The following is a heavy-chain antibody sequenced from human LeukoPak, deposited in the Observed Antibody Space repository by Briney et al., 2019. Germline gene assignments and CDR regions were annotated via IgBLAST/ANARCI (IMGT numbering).Heavy chain of an antibody. Sequence: SETLSLTCAVYGGSFSGYYWSWIRQPPGKGLEWIGEINHSGSTNYNPSLKSRVTISVDTSKNQFSLKLSSVTAADTAVYYCARDSDSSGSLLFDYWGQGTLVTVSS. CDR1: GGSFSGYY. CDR3: ARDSDSSGSLLFDY. CDR2: INHSGST. D-gene: IGHD3-22*01. J-gene: IGHJ4*02. V-gene: IGHV4-34*01.